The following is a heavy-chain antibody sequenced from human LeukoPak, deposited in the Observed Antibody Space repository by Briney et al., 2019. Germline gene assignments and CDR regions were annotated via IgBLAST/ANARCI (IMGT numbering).Heavy chain of an antibody. D-gene: IGHD2-15*01. CDR3: ARAPGGTEDY. J-gene: IGHJ4*02. CDR2: INWNGGST. V-gene: IGHV3-20*04. CDR1: GFTFSNYG. Sequence: GGSLRLSCAASGFTFSNYGMSWVRQAPGKGLEWVSGINWNGGSTGYADSVKGGFTISRDNAKNSLYLQMNSLRAEDTALYYCARAPGGTEDYWGQGTLVTDSS.